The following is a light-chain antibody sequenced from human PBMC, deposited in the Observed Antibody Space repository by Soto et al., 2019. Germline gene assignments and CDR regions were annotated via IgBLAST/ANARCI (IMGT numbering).Light chain of an antibody. CDR2: EVS. Sequence: QSALTQPASVSGSPGQSITISCTGTSSDVGGYNYVSWYQQHPGKAPKLMIYEVSNRPSGVSNRFSGSKSGNTASLTISGLQAEDEADYYCSSYTSSSTRYDVFGTGTKVTVL. V-gene: IGLV2-14*01. CDR3: SSYTSSSTRYDV. J-gene: IGLJ1*01. CDR1: SSDVGGYNY.